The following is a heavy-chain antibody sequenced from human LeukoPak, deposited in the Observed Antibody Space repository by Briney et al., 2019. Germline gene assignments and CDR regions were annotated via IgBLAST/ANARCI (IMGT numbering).Heavy chain of an antibody. J-gene: IGHJ4*02. V-gene: IGHV3-64*01. CDR3: AREYYGYYFDY. CDR1: GFTFSSYA. CDR2: ISSNGGST. Sequence: GGSLRLSCAASGFTFSSYAMHWVRQAPGKGLEYVSAISSNGGSTYYANSVKGRFTTSRDNSKNTLYLQMGSLRAEDMAVYYCAREYYGYYFDYWGQGTLVTVSS. D-gene: IGHD3-10*01.